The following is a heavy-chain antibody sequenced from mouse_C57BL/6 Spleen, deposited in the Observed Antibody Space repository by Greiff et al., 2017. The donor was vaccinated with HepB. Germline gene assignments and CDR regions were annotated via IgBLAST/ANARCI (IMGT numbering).Heavy chain of an antibody. CDR2: ISDGGSYT. J-gene: IGHJ2*01. CDR1: GFTFSSYA. D-gene: IGHD1-1*01. CDR3: ARDASSGSESGLSDY. V-gene: IGHV5-4*01. Sequence: EVQLVESGGGLVKPGGSLKLSCAASGFTFSSYAMSWVRQTPEKRLEWVATISDGGSYTYYPDNVKGRFTISRDNAKNNLYLQMSHLKSEDTAMYYCARDASSGSESGLSDYWGQGTTLTVSS.